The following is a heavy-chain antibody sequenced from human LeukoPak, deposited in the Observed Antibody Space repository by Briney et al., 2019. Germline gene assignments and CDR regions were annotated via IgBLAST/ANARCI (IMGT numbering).Heavy chain of an antibody. CDR3: ARSTRGYFDY. CDR1: GGSFSGYY. D-gene: IGHD2-2*01. J-gene: IGHJ4*02. Sequence: SETLPLTCAVYGGSFSGYYWSWIRQPPGKGLEWIGEINHSGSTNYNPSLKSRVTISVDTSKNQFSLKLSSVTAADTAVYYCARSTRGYFDYWGQGTLVTVSS. V-gene: IGHV4-34*01. CDR2: INHSGST.